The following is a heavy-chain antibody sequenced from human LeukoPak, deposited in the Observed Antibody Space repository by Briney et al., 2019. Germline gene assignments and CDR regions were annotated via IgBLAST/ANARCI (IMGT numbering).Heavy chain of an antibody. CDR3: ARGYCSSTSCYFAFEI. CDR2: IYYSGST. V-gene: IGHV4-59*01. J-gene: IGHJ3*02. Sequence: PSETLSLTCTVSGGSISNFYWSWIRQPPGKGLEWIGYIYYSGSTNYNPSLKSRVTISVDTSKNQFSLKLSSVTAADTAVYYCARGYCSSTSCYFAFEIWGHGTMVTVSS. D-gene: IGHD2-2*01. CDR1: GGSISNFY.